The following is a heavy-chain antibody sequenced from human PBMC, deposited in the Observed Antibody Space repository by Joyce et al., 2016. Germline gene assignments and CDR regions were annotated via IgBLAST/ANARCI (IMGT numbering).Heavy chain of an antibody. D-gene: IGHD5/OR15-5a*01. CDR2: LYSGGDR. Sequence: EVQLVESGGDLIRPGGSLRLSCAASGFTVSSNYMTWVRQAPGKGVEWFSVLYSGGDRFYADSVKGRFTISRVSSTNTLYLQMNNLKVDDTAVYFCARGVLSWGQGTLVTVAS. CDR1: GFTVSSNY. V-gene: IGHV3-53*01. CDR3: ARGVLS. J-gene: IGHJ5*02.